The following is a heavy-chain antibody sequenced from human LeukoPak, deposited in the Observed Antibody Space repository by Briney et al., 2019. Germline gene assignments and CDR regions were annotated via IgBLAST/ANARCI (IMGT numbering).Heavy chain of an antibody. D-gene: IGHD2-2*01. J-gene: IGHJ5*02. CDR1: GFTFRSYG. Sequence: PGRSLRLSCAASGFTFRSYGMHWGRQAPGKGLEWGAVISYDGSNKYYADSVKGRFTISRDNSKNTLYLQMNRLRAEDTAVYYCAKATNRYCSSTSCPPANHWGQGTLVTVSS. V-gene: IGHV3-30*18. CDR2: ISYDGSNK. CDR3: AKATNRYCSSTSCPPANH.